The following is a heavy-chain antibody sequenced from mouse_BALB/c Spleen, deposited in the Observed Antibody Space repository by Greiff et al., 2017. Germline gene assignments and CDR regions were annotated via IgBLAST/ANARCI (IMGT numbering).Heavy chain of an antibody. V-gene: IGHV5-9-3*01. Sequence: DVKLVESGGGLVKPGGSLKLSCAASGFTFSSYAMSWVRQTPEKRLEWVATISSGGSYTYYPDSVKGRFTISRDNAKNTLYLQMSSLRSEDTAMYYCARLPHYYGSSYYFDYWGQGTTLTVSS. CDR1: GFTFSSYA. D-gene: IGHD1-1*01. CDR2: ISSGGSYT. CDR3: ARLPHYYGSSYYFDY. J-gene: IGHJ2*01.